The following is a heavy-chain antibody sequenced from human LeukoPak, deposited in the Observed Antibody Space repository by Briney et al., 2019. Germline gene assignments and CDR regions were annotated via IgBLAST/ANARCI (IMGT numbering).Heavy chain of an antibody. CDR3: ATGVGWELLHYFDY. J-gene: IGHJ4*02. D-gene: IGHD1-26*01. CDR1: GYTLTELS. V-gene: IGHV1-24*01. Sequence: ASVKVSCKVSGYTLTELSMHWVRQAPGKGLEWMGGFDPEDGETIYAQKFPGRVTMTEDTSTDTAYMELSSLRSEDTAVYYCATGVGWELLHYFDYWGQGTLVTVSS. CDR2: FDPEDGET.